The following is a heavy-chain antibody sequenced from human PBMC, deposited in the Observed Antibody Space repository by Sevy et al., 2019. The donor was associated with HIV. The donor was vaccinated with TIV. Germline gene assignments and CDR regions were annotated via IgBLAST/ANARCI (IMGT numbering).Heavy chain of an antibody. J-gene: IGHJ4*02. D-gene: IGHD4-17*01. V-gene: IGHV3-15*01. CDR1: GFTFHNAW. CDR2: IKSKSDGGTT. Sequence: GSLRLSCAASGFTFHNAWMSWVRQAPGKGLEWIGRIKSKSDGGTTDFAAPVKGRFTISRDDSQNKLFLQMNSLKTEDTAVYYCTSMTTVEGVFDFWGQGTLVTVSS. CDR3: TSMTTVEGVFDF.